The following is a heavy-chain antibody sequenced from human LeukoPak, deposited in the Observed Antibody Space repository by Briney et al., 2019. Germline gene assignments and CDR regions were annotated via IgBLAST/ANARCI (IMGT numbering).Heavy chain of an antibody. V-gene: IGHV1-69*13. J-gene: IGHJ3*02. CDR1: GGTFSSYA. D-gene: IGHD3-22*01. CDR3: ARGRITMIVVVITADAFDI. Sequence: SVKVSCKASGGTFSSYAISWVRQAPGQGLEWMGGIIPIFGTANYAQKFQGRVTITADESTSTAYMELSSLRSEDTAVYYCARGRITMIVVVITADAFDIWGQGTMVTVSS. CDR2: IIPIFGTA.